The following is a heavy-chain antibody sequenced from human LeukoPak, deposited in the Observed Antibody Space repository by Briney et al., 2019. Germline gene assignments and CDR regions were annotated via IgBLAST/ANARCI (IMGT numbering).Heavy chain of an antibody. CDR3: ARGRVVGATLFDY. D-gene: IGHD1-26*01. CDR2: LYHSGST. CDR1: GYSISSGYY. V-gene: IGHV4-38-2*02. J-gene: IGHJ4*02. Sequence: SETLSLTCTVSGYSISSGYYWGWIRQPPGKGLECIGSLYHSGSTYYNPSLKSRVTISVDTSKNQFSLKLSSVTAADTAVYYCARGRVVGATLFDYWGQGTLVTVSS.